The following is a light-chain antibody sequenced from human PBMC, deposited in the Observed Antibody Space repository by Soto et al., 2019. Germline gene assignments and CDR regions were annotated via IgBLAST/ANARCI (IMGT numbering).Light chain of an antibody. CDR2: DNN. J-gene: IGLJ2*01. CDR1: YSNIGNNY. V-gene: IGLV1-51*01. CDR3: GTWDSSLSVV. Sequence: QSVLTQPASVSASPGQKVTISCTGTYSNIGNNYVSWYQHFPGTTPKLLIFDNNKQPSGIPDRFSGSKSCTSATLGITGLQAGDEADYYCGTWDSSLSVVFGGGTKLTVL.